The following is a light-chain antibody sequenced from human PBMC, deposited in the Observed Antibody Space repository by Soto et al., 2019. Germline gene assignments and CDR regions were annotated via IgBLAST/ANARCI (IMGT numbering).Light chain of an antibody. V-gene: IGKV3-20*01. Sequence: EIVLTQSPGTLSLSPWEISTLAFRASQSVRSTYLAWYQQKPGQAPRLLIYGASSRATGIPDRFTGSGSGTDFTLTISRLEPEDFAVYYCQHYDTLSFGQGTRLEIK. J-gene: IGKJ5*01. CDR3: QHYDTLS. CDR2: GAS. CDR1: QSVRSTY.